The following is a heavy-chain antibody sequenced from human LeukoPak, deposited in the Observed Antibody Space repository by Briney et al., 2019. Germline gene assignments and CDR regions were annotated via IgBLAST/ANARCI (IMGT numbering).Heavy chain of an antibody. J-gene: IGHJ5*02. Sequence: LKPSETLSLTCAVYGGSFSGYYWSWIRQPPGKGLEWIGVINHSGSTNYNPSLKSRVTISVDTSKNQFSLKLSSVTAADTAVYYCARAGYSYGYPPKEAYNWFDPWGQGTLVTVSS. CDR2: INHSGST. D-gene: IGHD5-18*01. CDR1: GGSFSGYY. CDR3: ARAGYSYGYPPKEAYNWFDP. V-gene: IGHV4-34*01.